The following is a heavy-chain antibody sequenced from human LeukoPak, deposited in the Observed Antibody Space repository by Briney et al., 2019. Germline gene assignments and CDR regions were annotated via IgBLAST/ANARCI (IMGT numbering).Heavy chain of an antibody. CDR1: GGSVTSDNCY. D-gene: IGHD3-10*01. Sequence: SETLSLTCNVSGGSVTSDNCYWTWIRQAPGKGLEWIGHVSHSGTINCNPSLRSRVTISVDTSKNQFSLKLTSVSAADTALYYCSRDLGYFGSGSYLGWFDPWGQGTLVTVSS. V-gene: IGHV4-61*01. CDR2: VSHSGTI. J-gene: IGHJ5*02. CDR3: SRDLGYFGSGSYLGWFDP.